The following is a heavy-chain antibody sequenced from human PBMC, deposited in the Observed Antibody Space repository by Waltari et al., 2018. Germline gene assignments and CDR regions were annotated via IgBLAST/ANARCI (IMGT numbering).Heavy chain of an antibody. Sequence: QVQLVQSGAEVKKPGSSVKVSCKASGGTFSSYAISWVRQAPGQGLEWMGGIIPIFGTANYAQKFQGRVTITTDESTSTAYMERSSLRSEDTAVYYCARTVATFRELAEYFQHWGQGTLVTVSS. CDR2: IIPIFGTA. J-gene: IGHJ1*01. D-gene: IGHD5-12*01. V-gene: IGHV1-69*05. CDR1: GGTFSSYA. CDR3: ARTVATFRELAEYFQH.